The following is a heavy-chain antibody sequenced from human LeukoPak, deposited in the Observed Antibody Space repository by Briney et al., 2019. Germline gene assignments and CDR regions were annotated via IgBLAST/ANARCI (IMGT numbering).Heavy chain of an antibody. Sequence: GGSLRLSCAASGFTFSSYAMNWVRQAPGKGLEWVSFISGSGGSTYYADSVKGRFTISRDNSKNTLYLQMSSLRAEDTAVYYCAKDRIPVAGTFDYWGQGTLVTVSS. V-gene: IGHV3-23*01. J-gene: IGHJ4*02. CDR2: ISGSGGST. CDR3: AKDRIPVAGTFDY. D-gene: IGHD6-19*01. CDR1: GFTFSSYA.